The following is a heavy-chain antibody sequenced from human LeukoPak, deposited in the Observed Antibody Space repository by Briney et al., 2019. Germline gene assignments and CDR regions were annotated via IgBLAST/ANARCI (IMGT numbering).Heavy chain of an antibody. CDR3: ARASSRYCSTTTCYFDWFDP. Sequence: ASVKVSCKASGYTFTGYYIHWVRQAPGQGLEWMGWINPNSGGTYYAQKFQGRVTMTRDTSLSTAYMELSRLRSDDTALYYCARASSRYCSTTTCYFDWFDPWGQGALVTVSS. J-gene: IGHJ5*02. D-gene: IGHD2-2*01. CDR1: GYTFTGYY. CDR2: INPNSGGT. V-gene: IGHV1-2*02.